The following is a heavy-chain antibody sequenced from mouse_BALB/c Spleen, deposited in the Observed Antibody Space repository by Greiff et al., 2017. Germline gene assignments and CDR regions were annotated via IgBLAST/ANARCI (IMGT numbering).Heavy chain of an antibody. J-gene: IGHJ3*01. CDR3: ARRDYRYDEGAWFAY. CDR2: ISTYYGDA. V-gene: IGHV1S137*01. Sequence: VQLQQSGAELVRPGVSVKTSCKGSGYTFTDYAMHWVKQSHAKSLEWIGVISTYYGDASYNQKFKGKATMTVDKSSSTAYMELARLTSEDSAIYYCARRDYRYDEGAWFAYWGQGTLVTVSA. CDR1: GYTFTDYA. D-gene: IGHD2-14*01.